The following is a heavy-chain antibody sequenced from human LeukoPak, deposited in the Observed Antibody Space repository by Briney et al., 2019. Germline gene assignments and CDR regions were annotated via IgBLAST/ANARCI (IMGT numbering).Heavy chain of an antibody. V-gene: IGHV1-2*02. CDR2: INPNSGGT. D-gene: IGHD5-18*01. CDR3: ARTHTAMVLSWFDP. J-gene: IGHJ5*02. CDR1: GYTFTGYY. Sequence: ASVKVSCKASGYTFTGYYMHWVRQAPGQGLEWMGWINPNSGGTNYAQKFQGRVTMTRDTSISTAYMELSRLRSEDTAVYYCARTHTAMVLSWFDPWGQGTLVTVSS.